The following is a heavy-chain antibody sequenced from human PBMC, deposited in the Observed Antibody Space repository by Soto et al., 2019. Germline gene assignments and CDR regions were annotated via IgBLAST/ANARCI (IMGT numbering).Heavy chain of an antibody. J-gene: IGHJ4*02. CDR2: IIPIFGTA. Sequence: ASVKVSFKASVGTFSSDAISWLRQAPGQGLEWMGGIIPIFGTANYAQKFQGRVTITADKSTSTAYMELSSLRSEDTAVYYCAFGVVTNGYFDYWGQGTLVTVSS. V-gene: IGHV1-69*06. CDR3: AFGVVTNGYFDY. D-gene: IGHD3-3*01. CDR1: VGTFSSDA.